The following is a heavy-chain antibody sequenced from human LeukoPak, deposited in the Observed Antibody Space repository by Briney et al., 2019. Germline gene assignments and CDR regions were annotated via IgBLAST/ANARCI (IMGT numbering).Heavy chain of an antibody. V-gene: IGHV4-4*07. CDR2: IYTSGST. Sequence: SETLSLTCSVSGGSISSYYWSWIRQPAGKGLEWIGRIYTSGSTNYNPSLKSRVTMSVDTSKNQFSLRLSSVTAADTAVYYCASKSVVPAALSYYYYGMDVWGQGTTVTVSS. J-gene: IGHJ6*02. CDR1: GGSISSYY. D-gene: IGHD2-2*01. CDR3: ASKSVVPAALSYYYYGMDV.